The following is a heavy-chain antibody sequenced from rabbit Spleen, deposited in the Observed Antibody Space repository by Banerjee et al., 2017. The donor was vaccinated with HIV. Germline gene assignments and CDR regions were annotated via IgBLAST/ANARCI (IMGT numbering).Heavy chain of an antibody. CDR1: GFPFSGSGY. D-gene: IGHD4-1*01. CDR3: ARSPVSGGRYPWSL. Sequence: QEQLGESGGGLVQPEGSLTLTCTASGFPFSGSGYMCWVRQAPGKGLEWIGCIDAVGSPNTYCARWAKGRFTISRTSSTTVTLQMTSLTAPDTATYFCARSPVSGGRYPWSLWGPGTLVSVS. CDR2: IDAVGSPNT. J-gene: IGHJ4*01. V-gene: IGHV1S45*01.